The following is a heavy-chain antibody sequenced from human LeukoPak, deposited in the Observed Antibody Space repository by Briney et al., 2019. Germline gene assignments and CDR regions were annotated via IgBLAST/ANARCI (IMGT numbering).Heavy chain of an antibody. CDR3: AREPTSGSYLQAASDI. Sequence: GGALRLSCAASGFTFSSDAMHWVRQAPGRGLEYVSATSSKGGSTYYAKSVKGRFTISRDNSKNTLYLQMGSLRAEDMAVYYCAREPTSGSYLQAASDIWGQGTMVTVSS. D-gene: IGHD1-26*01. CDR2: TSSKGGST. CDR1: GFTFSSDA. J-gene: IGHJ3*02. V-gene: IGHV3-64*01.